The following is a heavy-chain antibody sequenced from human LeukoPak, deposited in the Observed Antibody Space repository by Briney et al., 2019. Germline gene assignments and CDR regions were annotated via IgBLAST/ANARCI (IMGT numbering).Heavy chain of an antibody. CDR2: IYYSGST. D-gene: IGHD3-10*01. J-gene: IGHJ6*02. Sequence: PSETLSLTCTVSGGSISNYYWSWVRQPPGKGVERIGYIYYSGSTNYNPSLKSRVTISVDTSKNKFSLKLSSVTAADTAVYYCAASTMVRRVIEGYHYYGMDVWGQGTTVTVSS. V-gene: IGHV4-59*08. CDR1: GGSISNYY. CDR3: AASTMVRRVIEGYHYYGMDV.